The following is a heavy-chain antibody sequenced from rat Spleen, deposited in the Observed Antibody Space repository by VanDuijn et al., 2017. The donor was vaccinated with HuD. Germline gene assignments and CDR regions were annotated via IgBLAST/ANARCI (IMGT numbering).Heavy chain of an antibody. CDR2: IWGDGTT. Sequence: QVQLKVSGSGLVQPSQTLSLTCTVSGFSLTTYGVTWVRQPPGKGLEWMGGIWGDGTTNYNSALKSRLGISRDTSRSQVFLKVNSLQTEDTAIYFCTRSDYWGQGVMVTVSS. J-gene: IGHJ2*01. CDR3: TRSDY. CDR1: GFSLTTYG. V-gene: IGHV2-13*01.